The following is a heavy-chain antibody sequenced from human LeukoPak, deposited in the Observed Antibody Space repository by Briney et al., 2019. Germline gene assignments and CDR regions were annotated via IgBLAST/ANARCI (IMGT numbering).Heavy chain of an antibody. CDR2: INPNSGGT. CDR1: GYTFTGYY. D-gene: IGHD6-19*01. CDR3: ARSSIAVAGTQYTYYYYYYMDV. Sequence: ASVKVSCKASGYTFTGYYMHWVRQAPGQGLEWIGWINPNSGGTNYAQKFQGRVTMTRDTSISTAYMELSRLRSDDTAMYYCARSSIAVAGTQYTYYYYYYMDVWGKGTTVTISS. J-gene: IGHJ6*03. V-gene: IGHV1-2*02.